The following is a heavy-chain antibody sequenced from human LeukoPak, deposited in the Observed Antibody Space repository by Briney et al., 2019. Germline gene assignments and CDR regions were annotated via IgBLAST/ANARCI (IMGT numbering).Heavy chain of an antibody. CDR3: ARAQAQAYGSGSYIPVISGSDY. CDR2: INPSGGST. J-gene: IGHJ4*02. CDR1: GYTFTSYY. D-gene: IGHD3-10*01. Sequence: ASVKVSCKASGYTFTSYYMHWVRQAPGQGLEWMGIINPSGGSTSYAQKFQGRVTMTRDTSTSTVYMELSSLRSEDTAVYYCARAQAQAYGSGSYIPVISGSDYWGQGTLVTVSS. V-gene: IGHV1-46*01.